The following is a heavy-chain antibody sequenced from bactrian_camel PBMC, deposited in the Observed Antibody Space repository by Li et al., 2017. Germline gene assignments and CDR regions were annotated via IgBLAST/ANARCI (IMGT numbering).Heavy chain of an antibody. CDR1: GLSFGIHD. J-gene: IGHJ4*01. Sequence: VQLVESGGGSVQPGESLRLSCTASGLSFGIHDMSWVRQAPGKDLEWVAFITTNGRTTYYADSVKGRFTISRGNAKNSVYLLMNSLKPEDTGTYFCAADRGGAWPGCYEYNYWGQGTQVTVS. CDR2: ITTNGRTT. CDR3: AADRGGAWPGCYEYNY. D-gene: IGHD3*01. V-gene: IGHV3S35*01.